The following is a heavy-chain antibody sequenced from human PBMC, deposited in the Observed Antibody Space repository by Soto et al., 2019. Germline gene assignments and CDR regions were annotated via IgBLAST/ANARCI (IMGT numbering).Heavy chain of an antibody. Sequence: QVQLVESGGGVVQPGRSLRLSCVASGFTFSSYGMHWVRQAPGKGVEWVAVISYRGRNKYYADSVKGRFTISRDDSKNTRILKRNSLRVEDRADYFCARDGTFCTNGVVYRGEFSAPPPQSYNILDVGGKGTTVTVPS. CDR3: ARDGTFCTNGVVYRGEFSAPPPQSYNILDV. D-gene: IGHD2-8*01. J-gene: IGHJ6*03. CDR2: ISYRGRNK. V-gene: IGHV3-30*03. CDR1: GFTFSSYG.